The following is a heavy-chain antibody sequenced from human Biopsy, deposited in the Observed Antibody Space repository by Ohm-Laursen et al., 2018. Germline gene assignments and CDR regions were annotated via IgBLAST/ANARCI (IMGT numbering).Heavy chain of an antibody. CDR3: GNEVYGRDY. CDR1: GFTFSDYY. Sequence: LRLSCAASGFTFSDYYWSWIRQPPGKGLEWIGQINQSGETKYNPSLQSRVTISAEVSKNQFSLKLRSLTAADTAIYYCGNEVYGRDYWGQGARVTVSS. D-gene: IGHD4-17*01. J-gene: IGHJ4*02. V-gene: IGHV4-34*08. CDR2: INQSGET.